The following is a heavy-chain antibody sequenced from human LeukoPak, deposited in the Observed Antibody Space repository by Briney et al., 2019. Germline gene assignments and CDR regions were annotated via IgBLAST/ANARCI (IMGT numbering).Heavy chain of an antibody. CDR1: GFTFSSYA. CDR3: AKARGSSPRGFDY. V-gene: IGHV3-23*01. CDR2: IGGSGGST. D-gene: IGHD3-10*01. Sequence: PGGSLRLSCAASGFTFSSYAMSWVRQAPGKGLEWVSAIGGSGGSTYYADSVKGRFTISRDNSKNTLYLQMNSLRAEDTAVYYCAKARGSSPRGFDYWGQGTLVTVSS. J-gene: IGHJ4*02.